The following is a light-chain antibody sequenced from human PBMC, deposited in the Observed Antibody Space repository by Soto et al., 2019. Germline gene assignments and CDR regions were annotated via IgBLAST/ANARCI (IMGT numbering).Light chain of an antibody. CDR1: QSVSSY. J-gene: IGKJ5*01. V-gene: IGKV3-11*01. CDR2: DAS. Sequence: EIVLTQSPATLSLSPGERATLSCRASQSVSSYLAWYQHKPGQAPRLLIHDASNRDTGIPARFSGSGSGTDFTLTISSLEAEDFAVYYCQQRTNWPSSTFGQGKRLEIK. CDR3: QQRTNWPSST.